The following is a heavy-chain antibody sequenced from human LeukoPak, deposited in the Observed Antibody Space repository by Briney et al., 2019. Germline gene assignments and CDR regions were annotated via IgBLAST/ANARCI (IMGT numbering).Heavy chain of an antibody. CDR1: GFTLSNYA. Sequence: GGSLRLSCAASGFTLSNYAFHGVRQAPGKGLEWVAVMSYDGINKYYRDSVKGRFTISRDISKSTLYLQMNSLRAEDTAVYYCARGYCTTTSCYIDYWGQGSLVTVSS. D-gene: IGHD2-2*02. CDR3: ARGYCTTTSCYIDY. J-gene: IGHJ4*02. V-gene: IGHV3-30*04. CDR2: MSYDGINK.